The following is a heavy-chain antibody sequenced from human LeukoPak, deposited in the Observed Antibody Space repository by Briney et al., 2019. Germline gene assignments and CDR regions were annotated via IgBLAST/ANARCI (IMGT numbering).Heavy chain of an antibody. CDR2: IYYSGST. Sequence: SETLSLTCSVSGASINGYYWNWIRQPPGKGLQWIGHIYYSGSTSYKLSLKSRVTISVDTSKNQFSLKLTSVTDVDTAVYYCARGGVTATHYYYGMDVWGKGTTVTVSS. V-gene: IGHV4-59*01. CDR1: GASINGYY. D-gene: IGHD2-15*01. CDR3: ARGGVTATHYYYGMDV. J-gene: IGHJ6*04.